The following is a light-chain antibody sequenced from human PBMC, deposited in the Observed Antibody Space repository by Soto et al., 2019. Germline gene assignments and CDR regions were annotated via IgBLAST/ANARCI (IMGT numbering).Light chain of an antibody. CDR1: SSDVGSYYP. CDR2: EVN. CDR3: CSYAGDTTFFV. Sequence: QSVLTQPASMSGSPGQSITISCTGTSSDVGSYYPVSWFQQHPGKAPKLIIYEVNKRPSGVSDRFSGSKSGNTASLTISGLQAADEADYYCCSYAGDTTFFVFGTGTKLTV. V-gene: IGLV2-23*02. J-gene: IGLJ1*01.